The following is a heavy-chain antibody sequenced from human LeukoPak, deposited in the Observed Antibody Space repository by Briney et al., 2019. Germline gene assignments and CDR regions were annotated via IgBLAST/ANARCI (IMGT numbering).Heavy chain of an antibody. Sequence: GASLKVSCKASGYTLTSYGMKWVRQAPGEGLEWLGWINTNTGKPTYAQGFTGRFVFSLDTSVSTAYLQISSLKAEDTAVYYCAREHRVGMGYYGSGSMDGWGQATTVTVS. V-gene: IGHV7-4-1*02. J-gene: IGHJ6*01. D-gene: IGHD3-10*01. CDR3: AREHRVGMGYYGSGSMDG. CDR2: INTNTGKP. CDR1: GYTLTSYG.